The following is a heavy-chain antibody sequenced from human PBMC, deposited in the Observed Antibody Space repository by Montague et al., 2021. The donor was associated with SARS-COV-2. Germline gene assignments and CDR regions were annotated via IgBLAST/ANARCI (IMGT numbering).Heavy chain of an antibody. CDR2: IYNTGRI. CDR1: GGSVTSGDYY. J-gene: IGHJ3*02. V-gene: IGHV4-61*08. Sequence: SETLSLTCTVSGGSVTSGDYYWTWIRQPPGKGLEWIGYIYNTGRINYNPSLKSRVTISMDTSKNQLSLKVDSVSAADTAVYYCATEMPAYDVFDIWGQGTMVTVSS. D-gene: IGHD2-2*01. CDR3: ATEMPAYDVFDI.